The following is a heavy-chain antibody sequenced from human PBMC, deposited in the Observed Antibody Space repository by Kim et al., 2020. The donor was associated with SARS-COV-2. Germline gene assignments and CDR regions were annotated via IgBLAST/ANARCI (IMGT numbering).Heavy chain of an antibody. J-gene: IGHJ6*02. CDR2: IIPIFGTA. D-gene: IGHD3-16*02. Sequence: SVKVSCKASGGTFSSYAISWVRQAPGQGLEWMGGIIPIFGTANSAQKFQGRVTITADESTSTAYMQLSSLRSEDTAVYYCASKAYDYVWGSCRQPLDPYYYGMDVWGQGTPVTVSS. V-gene: IGHV1-69*13. CDR3: ASKAYDYVWGSCRQPLDPYYYGMDV. CDR1: GGTFSSYA.